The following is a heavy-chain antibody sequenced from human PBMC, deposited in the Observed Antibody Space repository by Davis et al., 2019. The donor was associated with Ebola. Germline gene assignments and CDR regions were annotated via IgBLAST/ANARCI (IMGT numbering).Heavy chain of an antibody. V-gene: IGHV3-49*04. Sequence: GESLKISCTTSGFTFGDYAMTWVRQAPGKGLEWIGLISSKRHGGATEWAASVKGRFNISRDDSKNIAYLEIVSLKTEDSGVYFCIRDHLDGYTFPPPYWGRGTLVTVSS. D-gene: IGHD5-24*01. CDR2: ISSKRHGGAT. CDR1: GFTFGDYA. CDR3: IRDHLDGYTFPPPY. J-gene: IGHJ4*01.